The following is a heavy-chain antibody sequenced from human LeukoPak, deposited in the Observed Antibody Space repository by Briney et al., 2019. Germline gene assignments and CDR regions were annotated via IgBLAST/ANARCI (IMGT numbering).Heavy chain of an antibody. V-gene: IGHV3-21*01. D-gene: IGHD3-10*01. CDR2: IDYSGGST. CDR3: ASTTDYYGSGSYYRGPSPFDY. Sequence: GGSLRLSCTASGFTLSSYEMSWIRQAPGKGLEWVSSIDYSGGSTYYADSVKGRFTISRDNAKNSLYLQMNSLRAEDTAVYYCASTTDYYGSGSYYRGPSPFDYWGQGTLVTVSS. CDR1: GFTLSSYE. J-gene: IGHJ4*02.